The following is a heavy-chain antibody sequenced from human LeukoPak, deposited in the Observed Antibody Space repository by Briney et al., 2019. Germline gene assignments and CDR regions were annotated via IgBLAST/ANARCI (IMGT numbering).Heavy chain of an antibody. CDR2: ISSDGSIK. CDR1: GFTFSNYG. J-gene: IGHJ4*02. CDR3: ANDGLWFGDLTYFDY. Sequence: GGSLRLSCAASGFTFSNYGMHWVRQAPGKGLEWVAVISSDGSIKYYADSVKGRFTISRDNSKNTLFLQMNSLRAEDTAVYYCANDGLWFGDLTYFDYWGQGTLVTVSS. V-gene: IGHV3-30*18. D-gene: IGHD3-10*01.